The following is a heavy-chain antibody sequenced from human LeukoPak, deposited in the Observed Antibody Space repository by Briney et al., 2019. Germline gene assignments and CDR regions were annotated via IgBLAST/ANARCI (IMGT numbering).Heavy chain of an antibody. D-gene: IGHD3-10*01. V-gene: IGHV3-11*01. J-gene: IGHJ4*02. Sequence: GGSLRLSCAASGFTFSDYYMSWIRQAPGKGLEWVSYISSSGSTTYYADSVKGRFTISRDNSKNTLYLQMNSLRAEDTAVYYCAKSLLWFGELLYPIDYWGQGTLVTVSS. CDR3: AKSLLWFGELLYPIDY. CDR1: GFTFSDYY. CDR2: ISSSGSTT.